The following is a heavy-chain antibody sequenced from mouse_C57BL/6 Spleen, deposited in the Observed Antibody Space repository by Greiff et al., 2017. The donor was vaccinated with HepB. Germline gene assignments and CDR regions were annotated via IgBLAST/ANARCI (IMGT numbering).Heavy chain of an antibody. V-gene: IGHV1-50*01. J-gene: IGHJ2*01. Sequence: QVQLQQPGAELVKPGASVKLSCKASGYTFTSYWMQWVKQRPGQGLEWIGEIDPSDSYTNYNQKFKGKATLTVDTSSSTAYMQLSSLTSEDSAVYYCARFPDYDGYYFDYWGQGTTLTVSS. CDR2: IDPSDSYT. CDR3: ARFPDYDGYYFDY. CDR1: GYTFTSYW. D-gene: IGHD2-4*01.